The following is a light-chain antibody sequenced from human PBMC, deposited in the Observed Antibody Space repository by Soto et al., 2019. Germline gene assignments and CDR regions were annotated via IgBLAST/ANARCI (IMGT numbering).Light chain of an antibody. Sequence: LTQPASVSGSPGQSITISCTGSSSDVGGYNHVSWYQQHPGKAPKLMIYEVSNRPSGVSNRFSGSKSGNTASLTISGLQAEDEADYYCSSYTTSTTRIIFGGGTKVTVL. V-gene: IGLV2-14*01. CDR2: EVS. CDR3: SSYTTSTTRII. CDR1: SSDVGGYNH. J-gene: IGLJ2*01.